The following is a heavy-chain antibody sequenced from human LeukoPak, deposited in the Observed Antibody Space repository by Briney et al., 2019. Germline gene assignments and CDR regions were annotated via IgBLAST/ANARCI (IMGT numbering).Heavy chain of an antibody. CDR2: IIPIFGTP. CDR1: GGTFSSYT. V-gene: IGHV1-69*13. D-gene: IGHD1-1*01. J-gene: IGHJ4*02. Sequence: SVKVSCKASGGTFSSYTISWVRQAPGQGLEWMGGIIPIFGTPHYAQTFQGRVTITADESTSIAYMELSSLRSEDTAVYYCARTGSTGTYDYFDYWGQGTLVTVSS. CDR3: ARTGSTGTYDYFDY.